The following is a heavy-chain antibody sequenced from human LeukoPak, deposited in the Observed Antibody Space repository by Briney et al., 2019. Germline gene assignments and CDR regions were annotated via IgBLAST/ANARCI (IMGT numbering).Heavy chain of an antibody. V-gene: IGHV4-59*08. CDR2: IYYSGST. CDR1: GGSISSYY. D-gene: IGHD3-10*01. Sequence: SETLSLTCTVSGGSISSYYWSWIRQPPGKGLEWIGYIYYSGSTNYNPSLKSRVTISVDTSKNQFSLKLSSVTAADTAVYYRATSKGFGELFNNWFDPWGQGTLVTVSS. CDR3: ATSKGFGELFNNWFDP. J-gene: IGHJ5*02.